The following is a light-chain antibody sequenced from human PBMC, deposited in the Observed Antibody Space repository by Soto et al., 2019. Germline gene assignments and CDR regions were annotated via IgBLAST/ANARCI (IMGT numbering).Light chain of an antibody. J-gene: IGKJ1*01. CDR2: GAS. CDR3: QQYNNWPPMWT. Sequence: EIVMTQSPATLSVSPGERATLSCRASQSVSSNLAWYQQKPGQAPRLLIYGASTRATGIPARFSVSGSETEYTLTISSLQSGDFAVYYCQQYNNWPPMWTFGKGNKVEIK. CDR1: QSVSSN. V-gene: IGKV3-15*01.